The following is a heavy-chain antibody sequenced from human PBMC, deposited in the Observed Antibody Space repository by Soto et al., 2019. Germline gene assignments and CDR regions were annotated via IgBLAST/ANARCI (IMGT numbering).Heavy chain of an antibody. CDR2: IKSKTDGGTT. D-gene: IGHD2-21*02. J-gene: IGHJ3*02. V-gene: IGHV3-15*01. CDR1: GFTFSNAW. Sequence: GGSLRLSCAASGFTFSNAWMSWVRQAPGKGLEWVGRIKSKTDGGTTDYAAPVKGRFTISRDDSKNTLYLQMNSLRAEDTAVYYCAKEFGGPVTAILDRGSHAFDIWGQGTMVTVSS. CDR3: AKEFGGPVTAILDRGSHAFDI.